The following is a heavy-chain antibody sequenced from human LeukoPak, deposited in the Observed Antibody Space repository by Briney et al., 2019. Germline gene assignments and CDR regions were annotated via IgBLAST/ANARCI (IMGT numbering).Heavy chain of an antibody. CDR3: ARGGGNYYNY. CDR2: INPEETTI. D-gene: IGHD4-23*01. V-gene: IGHV3-74*01. J-gene: IGHJ4*02. Sequence: GGSLRLSCAASGFVFSKYWMHWVRQAPGKGLVWVSRINPEETTINYADSVKGRFTISRDNARNTLYLQMNSLRAEDTAVYYCARGGGNYYNYWGQGTLVTVSS. CDR1: GFVFSKYW.